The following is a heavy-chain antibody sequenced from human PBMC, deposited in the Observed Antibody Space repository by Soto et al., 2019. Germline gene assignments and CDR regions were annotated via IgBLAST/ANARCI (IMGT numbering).Heavy chain of an antibody. V-gene: IGHV1-24*01. D-gene: IGHD6-19*01. J-gene: IGHJ3*02. CDR3: ATDGSSSGWHSAFDI. Sequence: ASVKVSCKVSGYTLTELSMHWVRQAPGKGLEWMGGFDPEDGETIYAQKFQGRVTMTEDTSTDTAYMELSSLRSEDTAVYYCATDGSSSGWHSAFDIWGKGTMGTVS. CDR1: GYTLTELS. CDR2: FDPEDGET.